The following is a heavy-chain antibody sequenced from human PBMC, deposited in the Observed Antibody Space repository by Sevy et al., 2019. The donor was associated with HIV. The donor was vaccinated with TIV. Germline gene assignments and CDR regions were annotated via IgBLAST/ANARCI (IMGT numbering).Heavy chain of an antibody. CDR2: ISNSGDRT. J-gene: IGHJ4*02. CDR1: GFSFNTYA. Sequence: GGSLRLSCAASGFSFNTYAMTWVRQAPGKGLEWVSVISNSGDRTYNADSVKGRFTISRDNSKNTLYLQMISLRAEDTAVYYCAKTLGAIASPFDYRGQGTLVTVSS. D-gene: IGHD7-27*01. V-gene: IGHV3-23*01. CDR3: AKTLGAIASPFDY.